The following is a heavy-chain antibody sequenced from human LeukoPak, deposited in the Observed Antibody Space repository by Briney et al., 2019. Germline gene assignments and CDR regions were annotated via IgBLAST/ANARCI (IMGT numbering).Heavy chain of an antibody. D-gene: IGHD5-18*01. Sequence: PGGSLRLSCAASGFTFSSYGMHWVRQAPGKGLEWVAFIRYDGSNKYCADSVKGRFTISRDNSKNTLYLQMNSLRAEDTAVYYCAKARYSYGYGYDAFDIWGQGTMVTVSS. J-gene: IGHJ3*02. CDR1: GFTFSSYG. CDR2: IRYDGSNK. V-gene: IGHV3-30*02. CDR3: AKARYSYGYGYDAFDI.